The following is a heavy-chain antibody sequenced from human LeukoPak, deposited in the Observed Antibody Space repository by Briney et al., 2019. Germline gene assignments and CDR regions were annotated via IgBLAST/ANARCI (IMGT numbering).Heavy chain of an antibody. D-gene: IGHD6-13*01. J-gene: IGHJ4*02. CDR2: IKQDGSEK. Sequence: PGGSLRLSCAASGFTFSSYWMSWVRQAPGKGLEWVANIKQDGSEKYYVDSVKGRFTISRDSAKNSLYLQMNSLRAEDTAVYYCARDRYSSSWPPLDYWGQGTLVTVSS. CDR1: GFTFSSYW. CDR3: ARDRYSSSWPPLDY. V-gene: IGHV3-7*01.